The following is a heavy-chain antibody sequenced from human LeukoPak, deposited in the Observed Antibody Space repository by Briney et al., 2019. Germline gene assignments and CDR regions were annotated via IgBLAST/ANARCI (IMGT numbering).Heavy chain of an antibody. Sequence: AASVRVSCKASGDTFSTNALSWVRLAPGQGVEWMGGFIPLFGSAHYAQKLQGRITITTDESTSTAYMVLSNLRSDDTAVYYCARGGGPYESTGFFAGPFDYWGQGTVVTVSS. CDR2: FIPLFGSA. J-gene: IGHJ4*02. V-gene: IGHV1-69*05. CDR3: ARGGGPYESTGFFAGPFDY. D-gene: IGHD3-22*01. CDR1: GDTFSTNA.